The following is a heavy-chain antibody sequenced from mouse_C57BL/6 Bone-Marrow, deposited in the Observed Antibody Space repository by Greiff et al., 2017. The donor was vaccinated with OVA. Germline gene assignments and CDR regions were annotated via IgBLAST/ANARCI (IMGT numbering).Heavy chain of an antibody. CDR1: GFTFSDYY. V-gene: IGHV5-16*01. J-gene: IGHJ1*03. CDR3: ARGGWDWYFDV. CDR2: INYDGSST. Sequence: EVKVVESEGGLVQPGSSMKLSCTASGFTFSDYYMAWVRQVPEKGLEWVANINYDGSSTYYLDSLKGRFIISRDNAKNILYLQMSSLKSEDTATYYCARGGWDWYFDVWGTGTTVTVSS. D-gene: IGHD3-3*01.